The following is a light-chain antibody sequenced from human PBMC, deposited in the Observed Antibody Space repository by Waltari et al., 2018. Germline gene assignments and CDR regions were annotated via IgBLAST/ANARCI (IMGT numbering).Light chain of an antibody. CDR1: SSDVGGYHY. CDR2: EVS. V-gene: IGLV2-8*01. J-gene: IGLJ3*02. Sequence: QSALTQPPSASGSPGQSVTISCTGTSSDVGGYHYVSWYQHHPGKAPKFMIYEVSKRPSGVPDRFSGSKSCNTASLTVSGLQAEYEADYYCSSYAGSNTWVFCGGTKLTVL. CDR3: SSYAGSNTWV.